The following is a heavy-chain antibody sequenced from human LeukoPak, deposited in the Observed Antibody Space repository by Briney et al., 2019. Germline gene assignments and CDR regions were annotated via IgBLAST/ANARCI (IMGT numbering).Heavy chain of an antibody. CDR3: ARPGGNWNYHFDF. J-gene: IGHJ4*02. D-gene: IGHD1-7*01. CDR1: GFSVANYY. V-gene: IGHV3-53*05. Sequence: GGSLRLSCAASGFSVANYYMSWVRQAPGKGLEWVSVFYTGGVTYYADSVKGRFTISRDNSKNTLYLQMNSLRAEDTAVYFCARPGGNWNYHFDFWGQGTLVTVST. CDR2: FYTGGVT.